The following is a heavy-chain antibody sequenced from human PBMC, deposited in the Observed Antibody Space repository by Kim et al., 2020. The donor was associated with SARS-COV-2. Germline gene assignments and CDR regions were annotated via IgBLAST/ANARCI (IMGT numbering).Heavy chain of an antibody. CDR1: GLTFSSYA. J-gene: IGHJ4*02. V-gene: IGHV3-23*01. CDR3: ARGTTTSCYTPIGY. D-gene: IGHD2-2*02. CDR2: IGGSGDAT. Sequence: GGSLRLSCAASGLTFSSYAMTWVRQAPGKGLQWVSAIGGSGDATFYADSVKGRFTISRDNSKNTLHLEMNSLRVEDSAIYYCARGTTTSCYTPIGYWGQGTLVTVSS.